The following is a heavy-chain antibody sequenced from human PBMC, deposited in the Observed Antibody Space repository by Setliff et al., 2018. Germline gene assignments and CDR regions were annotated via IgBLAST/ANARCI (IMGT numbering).Heavy chain of an antibody. CDR1: GYTFTTYD. V-gene: IGHV1-8*02. D-gene: IGHD3-3*02. CDR3: ARDVFSGPGSLLESFD. CDR2: MNPNSGNA. Sequence: ASVKVSCKASGYTFTTYDIIWVRQATGQGLEWMGWMNPNSGNAAYAQKFQGRVNMTRNTSISTAYMELRSLRSDDTAVYYCARDVFSGPGSLLESFDWGQGTLVTVSS. J-gene: IGHJ4*02.